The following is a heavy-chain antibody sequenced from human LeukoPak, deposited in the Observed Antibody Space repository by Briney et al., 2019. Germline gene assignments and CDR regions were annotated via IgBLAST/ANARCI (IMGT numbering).Heavy chain of an antibody. CDR1: GGSISSGGYH. D-gene: IGHD3-16*01. Sequence: SETLSLTCTVSGGSISSGGYHWSWIRQHPGKGLEWIGNIYYSGSTYYNPSLKSRVTISVDTSKNQFSLKLSSVTAADTAVYYWGRGWGSGGGYGFDIGGKGTMVTVSP. CDR2: IYYSGST. V-gene: IGHV4-31*03. J-gene: IGHJ3*02. CDR3: GRGWGSGGGYGFDI.